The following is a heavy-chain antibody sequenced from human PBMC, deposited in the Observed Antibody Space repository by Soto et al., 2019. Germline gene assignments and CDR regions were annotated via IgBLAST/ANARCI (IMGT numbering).Heavy chain of an antibody. V-gene: IGHV3-21*01. D-gene: IGHD4-17*01. Sequence: PGGSLRLSCAASGFTFSGYSMNWVRQAPGKGLEWVSSISSTSSYIFYADSLKGRFAISRDSANNSLFLQMNSLRAEDTAVYYCARSALRQQKGALDYWGQGTLVTVSS. CDR1: GFTFSGYS. CDR3: ARSALRQQKGALDY. J-gene: IGHJ4*02. CDR2: ISSTSSYI.